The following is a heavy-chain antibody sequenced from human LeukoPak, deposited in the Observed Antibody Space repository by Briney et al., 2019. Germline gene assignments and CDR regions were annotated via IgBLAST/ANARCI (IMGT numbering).Heavy chain of an antibody. D-gene: IGHD1-14*01. CDR1: GGSISSYY. V-gene: IGHV4-4*07. Sequence: SETLSLTCTVPGGSISSYYWSWIRQPAGKGLEWIGRIYTSGSTNHNPSLKSRVTMSVDTSKNQFSLKLSSVTAADTAVYYCAREGQPPHDRYGMDVWGQGTTVTVSS. CDR3: AREGQPPHDRYGMDV. CDR2: IYTSGST. J-gene: IGHJ6*02.